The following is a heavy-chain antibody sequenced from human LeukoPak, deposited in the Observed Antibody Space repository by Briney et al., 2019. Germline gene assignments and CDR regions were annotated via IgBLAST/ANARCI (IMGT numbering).Heavy chain of an antibody. CDR3: AKDPLEEAPDY. Sequence: GGSLRLSCAASGFTFSSYSMNWVRQAPGKGLEWVSYISSSSSTIYYADSVKGRFTISRDNSKNTLYLQMNSLRAEDTAVYYCAKDPLEEAPDYWGQGTLVTVSS. J-gene: IGHJ4*02. CDR2: ISSSSSTI. CDR1: GFTFSSYS. V-gene: IGHV3-48*01.